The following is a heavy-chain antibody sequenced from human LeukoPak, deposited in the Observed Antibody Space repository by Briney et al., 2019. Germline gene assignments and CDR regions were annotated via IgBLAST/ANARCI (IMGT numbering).Heavy chain of an antibody. V-gene: IGHV4-39*07. Sequence: SETLSLTCTVSGGSISSSSYSWGWIRQPPGKGLEWIGSIYYSGSTYYNSSLKSRVTISVDTSKNQFSLKLSSVTAADTAVYYCARGEVTRWLQFWPVYFDYWGQGTLVTVSS. D-gene: IGHD5-24*01. CDR2: IYYSGST. CDR3: ARGEVTRWLQFWPVYFDY. CDR1: GGSISSSSYS. J-gene: IGHJ4*02.